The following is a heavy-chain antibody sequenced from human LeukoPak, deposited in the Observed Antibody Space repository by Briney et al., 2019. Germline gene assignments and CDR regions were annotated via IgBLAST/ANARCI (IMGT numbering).Heavy chain of an antibody. CDR1: GLTFSSHW. V-gene: IGHV3-74*01. D-gene: IGHD1-14*01. Sequence: GGSLRLSCAASGLTFSSHWMHWVRQAPGKGLVWVSRITNDGSSTTYADSVKGRFTISRDNAENSLYLQMSSLRAEDTAVYYCARLPSTTYVDYWGQGTLVTVSS. J-gene: IGHJ4*02. CDR3: ARLPSTTYVDY. CDR2: ITNDGSST.